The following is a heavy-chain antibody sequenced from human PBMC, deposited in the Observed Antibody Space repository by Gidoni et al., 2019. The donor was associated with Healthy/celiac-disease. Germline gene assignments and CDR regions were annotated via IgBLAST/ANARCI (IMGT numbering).Heavy chain of an antibody. Sequence: QVQLVASGGGLVNPGGSLRLSCAASGFTFSDYYMSRIRQAPGKGLEWVSYISSSGSTIYYADSVKGRFTISRDNAKNSLYLQMNSLRAEDTAVYYCARGVDYGDYVDAFDIWGQGTMVTVSS. J-gene: IGHJ3*02. CDR1: GFTFSDYY. V-gene: IGHV3-11*01. D-gene: IGHD4-17*01. CDR3: ARGVDYGDYVDAFDI. CDR2: ISSSGSTI.